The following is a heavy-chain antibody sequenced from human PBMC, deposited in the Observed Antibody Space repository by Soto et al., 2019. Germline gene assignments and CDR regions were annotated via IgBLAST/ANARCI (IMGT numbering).Heavy chain of an antibody. J-gene: IGHJ5*02. CDR2: ISNTGGGT. V-gene: IGHV3-23*01. Sequence: EVQLLESGGGLVQPGGSLRLSCAASGVTFSTYAMNWVRQAPGKGLEWVSTISNTGGGTFYAGSVKGRFTIPRDNSKNTLYRQMHSLRAADSAIYFCAVVRHKTSGSNTWFDPWGRGTQVTVSS. CDR1: GVTFSTYA. D-gene: IGHD3-22*01. CDR3: AVVRHKTSGSNTWFDP.